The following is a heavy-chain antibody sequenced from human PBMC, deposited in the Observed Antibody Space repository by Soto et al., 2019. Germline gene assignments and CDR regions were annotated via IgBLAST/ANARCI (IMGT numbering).Heavy chain of an antibody. D-gene: IGHD6-19*01. V-gene: IGHV4-31*03. CDR1: GGSISSGGYY. CDR3: ARAPYSSGWADY. CDR2: ISYSGST. Sequence: QVQLQESGPGLVKPSQTLSLTCRVSGGSISSGGYYWSWIRQHPGKGLEWIGYISYSGSTYYNPSLKSRVTISLDTSKNQFSLKLSSVTAADTVVYYCARAPYSSGWADYWGQGTLVTVSS. J-gene: IGHJ4*02.